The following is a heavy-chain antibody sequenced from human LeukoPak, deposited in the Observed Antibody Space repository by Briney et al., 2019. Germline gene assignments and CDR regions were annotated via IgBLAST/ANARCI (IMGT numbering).Heavy chain of an antibody. Sequence: GGALRLSCAASGFPFNNAWMSWVRPAPGKGLEGVGGIKSKTDGGTTDYAAPVKRRFTISRDDSKHTLYLQMNSLNPEDTAVYYCTTVADYVWGSYLPLDYWGQGTLVTVSS. CDR1: GFPFNNAW. CDR3: TTVADYVWGSYLPLDY. D-gene: IGHD3-16*01. J-gene: IGHJ4*02. V-gene: IGHV3-15*01. CDR2: IKSKTDGGTT.